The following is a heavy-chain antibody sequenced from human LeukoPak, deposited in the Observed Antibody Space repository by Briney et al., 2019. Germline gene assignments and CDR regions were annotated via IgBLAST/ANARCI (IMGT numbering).Heavy chain of an antibody. J-gene: IGHJ3*02. Sequence: SETLSLTCAVYGGSFSGYYWSWIRQPPGKGLEWIGEINHSGSTNYNPSLKSRVTISVDTSKNQFSLKLSSATAADTAVYYCARVIGWYVFGGDAFYIWGQGTMVTVSS. V-gene: IGHV4-34*01. CDR1: GGSFSGYY. CDR2: INHSGST. CDR3: ARVIGWYVFGGDAFYI. D-gene: IGHD6-19*01.